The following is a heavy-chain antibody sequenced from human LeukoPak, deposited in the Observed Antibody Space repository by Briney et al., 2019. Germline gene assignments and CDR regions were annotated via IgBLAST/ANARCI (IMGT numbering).Heavy chain of an antibody. J-gene: IGHJ4*02. V-gene: IGHV3-23*01. Sequence: PGGSLRLSCAASGFTFSNYGMSWVRQAPGKGLEWVSAIGGSGHTTYYADSVKARFTISRDNSKNTLYLQMNSLRAEDTALYYCAKITNGDFDYWGQGTLVTVSS. CDR1: GFTFSNYG. CDR2: IGGSGHTT. CDR3: AKITNGDFDY. D-gene: IGHD2-8*01.